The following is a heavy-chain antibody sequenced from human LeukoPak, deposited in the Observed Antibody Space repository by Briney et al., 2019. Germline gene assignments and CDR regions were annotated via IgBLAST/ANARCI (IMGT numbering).Heavy chain of an antibody. D-gene: IGHD3-22*01. CDR1: GGSISTTDYY. Sequence: PSETLSLTCTVSGGSISTTDYYWGWIRQPPGKGLEWIGTIYYSGSTYYNPSLKSRVTISVDTSKNQFSLKLSSVTAADTAVYYCARGVPQGSGYYSSPKRLRNEYFQHWGQGTLVTVSS. V-gene: IGHV4-39*01. CDR2: IYYSGST. CDR3: ARGVPQGSGYYSSPKRLRNEYFQH. J-gene: IGHJ1*01.